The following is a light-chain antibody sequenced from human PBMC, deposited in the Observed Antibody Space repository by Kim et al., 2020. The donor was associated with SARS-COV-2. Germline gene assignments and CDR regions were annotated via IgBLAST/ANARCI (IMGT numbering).Light chain of an antibody. CDR1: DSDVGIYND. V-gene: IGLV2-14*04. CDR2: DVN. J-gene: IGLJ1*01. Sequence: GQSITVSCTGTDSDVGIYNDVSWSQQYPGKAPRLMIYDVNKRPSGVSDRFSGSKSGNTASLTISGLQAEDEADYYCTSYASTTTFVFGTGTKVTVL. CDR3: TSYASTTTFV.